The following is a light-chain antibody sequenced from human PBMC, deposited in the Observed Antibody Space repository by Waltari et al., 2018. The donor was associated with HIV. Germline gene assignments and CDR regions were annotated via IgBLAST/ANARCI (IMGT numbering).Light chain of an antibody. CDR2: SNR. CDR3: ASRDDSLNGPV. Sequence: QSVLTQPPSASGTPGQRVTISCSGSSSNIGGNTVNWYQHLPGTAPKLLIYSNRLRPSGVPDGVSGSESGTSAALAISGLQSEDEADYYCASRDDSLNGPVFGRGTKLTVL. J-gene: IGLJ2*01. CDR1: SSNIGGNT. V-gene: IGLV1-44*01.